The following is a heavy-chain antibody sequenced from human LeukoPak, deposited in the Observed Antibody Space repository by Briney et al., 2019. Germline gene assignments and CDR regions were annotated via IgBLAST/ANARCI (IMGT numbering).Heavy chain of an antibody. Sequence: GGSLRLSCAASGFTFSSYAMHWVRQAPGKGLGWVAVISYDGSNKYYADSVKGRFTISRDNSKNTLYLQMNSLRAEDTAVYYCARSPNYYGSGSFSAFDIWGQGTMVTVSS. D-gene: IGHD3-10*01. CDR1: GFTFSSYA. CDR2: ISYDGSNK. J-gene: IGHJ3*02. CDR3: ARSPNYYGSGSFSAFDI. V-gene: IGHV3-30*04.